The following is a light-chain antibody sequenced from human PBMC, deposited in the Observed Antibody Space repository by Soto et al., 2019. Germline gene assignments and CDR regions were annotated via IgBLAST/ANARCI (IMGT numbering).Light chain of an antibody. V-gene: IGLV2-23*01. CDR2: EGN. CDR1: SSDVGSYNL. CDR3: FSYAGSTYV. J-gene: IGLJ1*01. Sequence: QSALTQPASVSGSPGQSITISCTGTSSDVGSYNLVSWYQQHPGKAPKLMIYEGNKRPSGVSNRFSASKSGNTASLTISGLQAEDEADYYCFSYAGSTYVFGTGTKLTVL.